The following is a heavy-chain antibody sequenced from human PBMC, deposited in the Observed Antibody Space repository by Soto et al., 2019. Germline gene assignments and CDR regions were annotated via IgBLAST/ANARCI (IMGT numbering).Heavy chain of an antibody. CDR3: ARGMSPNWFAP. V-gene: IGHV2-70*01. J-gene: IGHJ5*02. CDR2: IDWDDDK. Sequence: SGPTLVNPTHTLTLTCTFSGFSLRTRGLCVSWIRQPPGKALEWLALIDWDDDKYYTTSLKTRLTISKDTSKNQVVLRMTNMDPVDTATYYCARGMSPNWFAPWGQGTLVTASS. CDR1: GFSLRTRGLC.